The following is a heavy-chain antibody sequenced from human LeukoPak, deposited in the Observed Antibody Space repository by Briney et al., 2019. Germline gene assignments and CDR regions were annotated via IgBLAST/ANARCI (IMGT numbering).Heavy chain of an antibody. V-gene: IGHV1-2*02. J-gene: IGHJ3*01. Sequence: ASVKVSCKASGYTFTGYYIHWVRQAPGQGLEWMGWINPSSGVTNYAQTFQGRVTMTRDTSISTAYMELSRLRSDDTAVYYCARFIVLVTDDFDVWGQGIMVTVSS. D-gene: IGHD2-21*02. CDR1: GYTFTGYY. CDR2: INPSSGVT. CDR3: ARFIVLVTDDFDV.